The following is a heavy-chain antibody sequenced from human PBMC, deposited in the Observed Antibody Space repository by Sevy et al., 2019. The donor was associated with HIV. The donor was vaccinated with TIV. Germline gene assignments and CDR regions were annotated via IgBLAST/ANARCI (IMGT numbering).Heavy chain of an antibody. V-gene: IGHV4-39*02. CDR3: AREGPRIAQSDY. D-gene: IGHD6-13*01. Sequence: SETLSLTCTVSGGSVSSSSYYWGWIRQPPGKGLDWIGSIYYSGSTYYNPSLKSRVTISVDTSKNQFSLKVRSVTAADTAVYYCAREGPRIAQSDYWGQGALVTVSS. CDR1: GGSVSSSSYY. CDR2: IYYSGST. J-gene: IGHJ4*02.